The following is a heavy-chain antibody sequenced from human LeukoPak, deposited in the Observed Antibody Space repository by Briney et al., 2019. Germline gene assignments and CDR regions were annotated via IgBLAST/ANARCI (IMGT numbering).Heavy chain of an antibody. V-gene: IGHV4-59*01. CDR2: IYYSGST. Sequence: SETLSLTCTVSGGSISSYYWSWIRQPPGKGLEWIGYIYYSGSTSNNPSLKSRVTISVDTSSNQFSLILTSVTAADTAVYYCARGTKTGYTGYDWNYWGQGSLVTVSS. D-gene: IGHD5-12*01. CDR3: ARGTKTGYTGYDWNY. CDR1: GGSISSYY. J-gene: IGHJ4*02.